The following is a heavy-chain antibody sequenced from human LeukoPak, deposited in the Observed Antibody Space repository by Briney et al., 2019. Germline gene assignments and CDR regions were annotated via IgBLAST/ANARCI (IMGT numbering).Heavy chain of an antibody. J-gene: IGHJ6*02. CDR1: GFTFSNYA. Sequence: GGSLRLPCAASGFTFSNYAMSWVRQAPGKGLEWVSVISGSGAATDHADSVMGRFTISRDNSKNTLYLQLDSLRADDTAVYFCAKGLWGAYYYGMDVWGQGTTVTVSS. V-gene: IGHV3-23*01. CDR2: ISGSGAAT. D-gene: IGHD3-16*01. CDR3: AKGLWGAYYYGMDV.